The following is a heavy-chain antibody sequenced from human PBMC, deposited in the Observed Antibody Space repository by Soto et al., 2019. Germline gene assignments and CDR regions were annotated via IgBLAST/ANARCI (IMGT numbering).Heavy chain of an antibody. CDR2: FSGSDGNT. Sequence: PGGSLRLSCAASGFTFSTYAMTWVRQAPGKGLEWVSGFSGSDGNTYYADSVKGRFTISRDNSKNKLYLQMNRLTAEDTAVYYCAKNGRAVVYAMDVWGQGTTVTSP. CDR1: GFTFSTYA. V-gene: IGHV3-23*01. D-gene: IGHD6-19*01. CDR3: AKNGRAVVYAMDV. J-gene: IGHJ6*02.